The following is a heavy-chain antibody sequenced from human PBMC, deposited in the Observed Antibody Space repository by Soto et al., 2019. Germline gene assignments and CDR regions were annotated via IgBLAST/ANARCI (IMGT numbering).Heavy chain of an antibody. V-gene: IGHV1-69*02. D-gene: IGHD3-16*01. J-gene: IGHJ4*02. Sequence: GASVKVSCKSSGGTYSPYTINWVRQAPGQGLEWMGRIIPFLGVTNYGLKFQARVTITADKATNTAYMELRGLRFEDTAVYYCARGWESSVSTWSFGGFWGRGTLVTVSS. CDR1: GGTYSPYT. CDR2: IIPFLGVT. CDR3: ARGWESSVSTWSFGGF.